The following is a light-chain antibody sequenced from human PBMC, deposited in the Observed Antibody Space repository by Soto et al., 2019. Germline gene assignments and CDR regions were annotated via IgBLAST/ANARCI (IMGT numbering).Light chain of an antibody. V-gene: IGLV2-11*01. Sequence: QSVLTQPASVSGSPGQSITISCTGTASDVGGYNYVSWYQQHPGKAPKLMMSDVTKRPPGVPDRFSGSRSGNTASLTISGLQAEDEADYYCCSYAGNLALFGGGTKVTVL. CDR1: ASDVGGYNY. CDR3: CSYAGNLAL. J-gene: IGLJ2*01. CDR2: DVT.